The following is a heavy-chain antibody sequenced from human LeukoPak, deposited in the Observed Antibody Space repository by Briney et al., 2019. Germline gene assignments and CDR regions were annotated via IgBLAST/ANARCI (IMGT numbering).Heavy chain of an antibody. V-gene: IGHV3-11*04. CDR1: GFTFSDYY. CDR2: ISSSGSTI. CDR3: ARALSYYDSRGYYYYYYMDV. D-gene: IGHD3-22*01. J-gene: IGHJ6*03. Sequence: GGSLRLSCAASGFTFSDYYMSWIRQAPGKGLEWVSYISSSGSTIYYADSVKGRFTISRDNAKNSLYLQMNSLRGEDTAVYYCARALSYYDSRGYYYYYYMDVWGKGTTVTVPS.